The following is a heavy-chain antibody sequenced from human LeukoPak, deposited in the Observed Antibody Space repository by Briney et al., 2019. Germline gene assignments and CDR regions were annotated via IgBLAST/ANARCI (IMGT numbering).Heavy chain of an antibody. CDR2: ISYDGSNK. CDR3: AKGRWDYDSSGYQDY. CDR1: GFTFSSYG. Sequence: GGSLRLSCTASGFTFSSYGMHWVRQAPGKGLEWVGVISYDGSNKYYADSVKGRFTISRDNSKNTLYLQMNSLRAEDTAVYYCAKGRWDYDSSGYQDYWGQGTLVTVSS. V-gene: IGHV3-30*18. J-gene: IGHJ4*02. D-gene: IGHD3-22*01.